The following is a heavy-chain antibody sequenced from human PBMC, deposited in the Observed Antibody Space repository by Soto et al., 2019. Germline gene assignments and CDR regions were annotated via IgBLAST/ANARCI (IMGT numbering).Heavy chain of an antibody. D-gene: IGHD3-10*01. Sequence: QVQLVQSGAEVKKPGASVKVSCKASGYTFTSYAMHWVRQAPGQRLEWMGWINAGNGNTKYSQKFQGRVTITRDTSASTAYMELSSLRSEDTAVYYCARGGRVIGTMVRAFDYWGQGTLVTVSS. V-gene: IGHV1-3*01. CDR1: GYTFTSYA. J-gene: IGHJ4*02. CDR2: INAGNGNT. CDR3: ARGGRVIGTMVRAFDY.